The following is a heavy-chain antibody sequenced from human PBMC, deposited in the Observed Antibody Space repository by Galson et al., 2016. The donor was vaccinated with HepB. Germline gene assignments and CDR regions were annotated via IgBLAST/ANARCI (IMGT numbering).Heavy chain of an antibody. Sequence: SETLSLTCAVSGGSISNDYWWSWVRQSPGKELEWTGEIYQTGTANYNPSFTRRATISVDKSKNQFSLRLDSVTAADTAVYYCTRGTLGTAATMAFDYWGQGTLVSVSS. V-gene: IGHV4-4*02. CDR3: TRGTLGTAATMAFDY. CDR1: GGSISNDYW. D-gene: IGHD4/OR15-4a*01. CDR2: IYQTGTA. J-gene: IGHJ4*02.